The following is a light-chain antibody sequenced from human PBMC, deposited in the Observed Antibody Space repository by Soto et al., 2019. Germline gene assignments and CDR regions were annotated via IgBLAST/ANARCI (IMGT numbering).Light chain of an antibody. CDR1: SSDVGGYNY. CDR3: SSYTSSSTPYV. Sequence: QAVVTQPASVSGSPGQSITISCTGTSSDVGGYNYVSWYQQHPGKAPKLMIYEVSNRPSGVSNRFSGSKSGNTASLTISGLQAEDKADYYCSSYTSSSTPYVFGTGTKVTVL. CDR2: EVS. V-gene: IGLV2-14*01. J-gene: IGLJ1*01.